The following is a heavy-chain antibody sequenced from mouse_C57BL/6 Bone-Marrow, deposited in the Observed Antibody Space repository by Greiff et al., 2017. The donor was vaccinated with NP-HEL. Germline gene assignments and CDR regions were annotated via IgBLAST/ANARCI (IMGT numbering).Heavy chain of an antibody. V-gene: IGHV1-12*01. CDR1: GYTFTSYN. J-gene: IGHJ3*01. Sequence: QVQLQQSGAELVRPGASVTMSCKASGYTFTSYNMHWVKQTPRQGLEWIGAIYPGNGDTSYNQKFKGKATLTVDKSSSTAYMQLSSLTSEDSAVYFCAGDYYGSSFAWFAYWGQGTLVTVSA. CDR2: IYPGNGDT. D-gene: IGHD1-1*01. CDR3: AGDYYGSSFAWFAY.